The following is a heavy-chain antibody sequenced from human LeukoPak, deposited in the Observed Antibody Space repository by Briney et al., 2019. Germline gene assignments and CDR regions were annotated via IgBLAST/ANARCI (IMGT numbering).Heavy chain of an antibody. CDR2: IYYSGST. D-gene: IGHD6-13*01. J-gene: IGHJ5*02. Sequence: SETLSPTCTVSGGSISSYYWSWIRQPPGKGLEWIGYIYYSGSTNYNPSLKSRVTISVDTSKNQFSLKLSSVTAADTAVYYCARGVDNSSWYPWFDPWGQGTLVTVSS. V-gene: IGHV4-59*01. CDR1: GGSISSYY. CDR3: ARGVDNSSWYPWFDP.